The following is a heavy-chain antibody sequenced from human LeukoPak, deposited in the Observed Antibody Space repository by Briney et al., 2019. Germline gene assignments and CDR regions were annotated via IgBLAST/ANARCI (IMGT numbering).Heavy chain of an antibody. V-gene: IGHV4-34*01. CDR3: ARGLGRLSIAAAGPNWFDP. Sequence: SETLSLTCAVYGGSFSGYYWSWIRHPPGKGLEWIGEINHSGSTNYNPSLKSRVTISVDTSKNQFSLKLSSVTAADTAVYYCARGLGRLSIAAAGPNWFDPWGQGTLVTVSS. CDR2: INHSGST. CDR1: GGSFSGYY. D-gene: IGHD6-13*01. J-gene: IGHJ5*02.